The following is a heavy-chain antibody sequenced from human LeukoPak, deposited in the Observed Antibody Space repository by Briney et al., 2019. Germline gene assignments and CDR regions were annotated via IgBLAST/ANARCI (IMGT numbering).Heavy chain of an antibody. J-gene: IGHJ6*02. CDR1: GGSISSYY. Sequence: SETLSLTCTVSGGSISSYYWSWIRQPPGKGLEWIGYIYYSGSTNYNPSLKSRVTISVDTSKNQFSLKLSSVTAADTAVYYCARHKPSDFYSSGWYGGEYYYYYYGMDVWGQGTTVTVSS. CDR2: IYYSGST. V-gene: IGHV4-59*08. CDR3: ARHKPSDFYSSGWYGGEYYYYYYGMDV. D-gene: IGHD6-19*01.